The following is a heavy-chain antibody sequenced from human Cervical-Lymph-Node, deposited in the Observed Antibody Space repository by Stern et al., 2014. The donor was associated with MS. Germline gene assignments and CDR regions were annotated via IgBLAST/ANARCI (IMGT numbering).Heavy chain of an antibody. CDR3: ARVATRIAAAGRVDP. CDR2: IYSCSST. CDR1: GFTVSSNY. V-gene: IGHV3-53*01. Sequence: EDQLVESGGGLIQPWGSLRLSCAASGFTVSSNYLSWVRQAPGKGLEWVSCIYSCSSTYCADSVKGRFTISRDNSKNTLYLQMNSLRAEDTAVYYCARVATRIAAAGRVDPWGQGTLVTVSS. J-gene: IGHJ5*02. D-gene: IGHD6-13*01.